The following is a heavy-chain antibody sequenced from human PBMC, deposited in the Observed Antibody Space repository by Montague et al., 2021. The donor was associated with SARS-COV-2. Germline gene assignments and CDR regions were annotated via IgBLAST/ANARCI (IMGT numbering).Heavy chain of an antibody. V-gene: IGHV4-34*01. CDR1: GGSFSGYY. CDR2: MNTSCTT. CDR3: ARGSGWYHYWYFDL. Sequence: SETLSLTCAVYGGSFSGYYCSWIRQPPGKGLEWIWEMNTSCTTDYNPSLKSRGTISIDTSKNQFSMKLNSVTAADTAVYDCARGSGWYHYWYFDLWGRGAMVTVSS. D-gene: IGHD6-19*01. J-gene: IGHJ2*01.